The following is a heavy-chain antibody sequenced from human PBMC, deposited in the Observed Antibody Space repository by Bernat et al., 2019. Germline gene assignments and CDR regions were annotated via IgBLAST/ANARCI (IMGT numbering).Heavy chain of an antibody. CDR1: GFTFSSYA. CDR3: AKKMTDAHFFDY. J-gene: IGHJ4*02. D-gene: IGHD2-21*02. V-gene: IGHV3-30-3*01. Sequence: QVQLVESGGGVVQPGRSLRLSCAASGFTFSSYAMHWVRQAPGKGLEWVAVISYDGSNTFYADSVKGRFTISRDNSKNTLYLQMSTLRPEDTALYYWAKKMTDAHFFDYWGQGTLVTVSS. CDR2: ISYDGSNT.